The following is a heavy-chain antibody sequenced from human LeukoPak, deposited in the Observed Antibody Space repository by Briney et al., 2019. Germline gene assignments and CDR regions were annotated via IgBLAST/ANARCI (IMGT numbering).Heavy chain of an antibody. D-gene: IGHD1-1*01. CDR2: ISASGGST. J-gene: IGHJ4*02. CDR3: APNWNLDY. Sequence: GGSLRLSCVVSGLTFSSYAMSWVRQAPGKGLDWVSAISASGGSTYYADSVKGRFTISRDDSKNTVYLQLNSLRGEDTAIYYCAPNWNLDYWGQGSLVTVSS. V-gene: IGHV3-23*01. CDR1: GLTFSSYA.